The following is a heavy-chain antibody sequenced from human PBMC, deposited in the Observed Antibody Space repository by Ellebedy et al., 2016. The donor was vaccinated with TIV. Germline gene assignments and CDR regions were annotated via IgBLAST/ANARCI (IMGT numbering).Heavy chain of an antibody. D-gene: IGHD2-15*01. Sequence: GESLKISCAASGFAFKNFFMSWVRQAPGKGLEWVSTISGAGDDTHLADSVKGRFIVSRDNSMNTLYLQMNRLRIEDTAVYHCMSGHYSDPWGQGTLVTVSS. CDR1: GFAFKNFF. CDR3: MSGHYSDP. J-gene: IGHJ5*02. V-gene: IGHV3-23*01. CDR2: ISGAGDDT.